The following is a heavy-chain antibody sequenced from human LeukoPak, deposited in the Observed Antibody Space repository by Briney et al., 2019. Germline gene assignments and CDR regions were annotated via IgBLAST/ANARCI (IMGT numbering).Heavy chain of an antibody. CDR3: ARVGYCSSTSCYAPSGVAFDI. D-gene: IGHD2-2*01. CDR1: GFTFSSYW. V-gene: IGHV3-7*01. J-gene: IGHJ3*02. Sequence: GGSLRLSCAASGFTFSSYWMSWVRQAPGKGLEWVANIKQDGSEKYHVDSVKGRFTISRDNAKNSLYLQMNSLRAEDTAVYYCARVGYCSSTSCYAPSGVAFDIWGQGTMVTVSS. CDR2: IKQDGSEK.